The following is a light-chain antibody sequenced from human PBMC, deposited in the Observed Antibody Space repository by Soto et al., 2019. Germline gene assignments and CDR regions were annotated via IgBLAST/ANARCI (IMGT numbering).Light chain of an antibody. Sequence: QSVLTQPASVSGSPGQSITISCTGTSSDVGGYNYVSWYQQHPGKAPKLMIYEVSYRPSGVSNRFSASKSGNTASLTISGLQAEDEADYYCASWDDSLNGVVFGGGTKLTVL. CDR3: ASWDDSLNGVV. V-gene: IGLV2-14*01. CDR1: SSDVGGYNY. CDR2: EVS. J-gene: IGLJ2*01.